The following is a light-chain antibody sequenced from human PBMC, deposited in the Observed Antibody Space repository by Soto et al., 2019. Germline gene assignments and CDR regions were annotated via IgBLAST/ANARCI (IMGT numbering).Light chain of an antibody. V-gene: IGLV3-21*04. CDR1: NIGSKS. J-gene: IGLJ2*01. Sequence: SYELTQPPSVSVAPGKTARITCGGNNIGSKSVHWYQQKAGQAPILAMYYDSDRPSGIPARFSGSNSGNTATLTISTVEAGDEADYYCQVWDISSNHVVFGGGTKVTVL. CDR2: YDS. CDR3: QVWDISSNHVV.